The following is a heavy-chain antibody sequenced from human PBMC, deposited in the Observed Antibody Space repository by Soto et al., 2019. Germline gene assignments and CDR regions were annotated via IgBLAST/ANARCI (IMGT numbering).Heavy chain of an antibody. Sequence: HLQLQESGSGLVKPSQTLSLTCAVSGGSITSSGYSWSWIRQPPGKGLEWIGYIYPIGTYFYNLSLNSRVTISVDTSNNRFSLRLSSVTAADTAVYYCATYSAYAKYYFDYWGRGTLVTVSS. J-gene: IGHJ4*02. D-gene: IGHD2-21*01. CDR2: IYPIGTY. CDR3: ATYSAYAKYYFDY. CDR1: GGSITSSGYS. V-gene: IGHV4-30-2*01.